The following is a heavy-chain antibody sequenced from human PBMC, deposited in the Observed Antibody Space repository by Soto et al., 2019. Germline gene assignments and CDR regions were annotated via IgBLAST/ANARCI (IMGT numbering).Heavy chain of an antibody. J-gene: IGHJ4*02. CDR3: ARVGSGWYAPLDY. D-gene: IGHD6-19*01. CDR1: GGSMSRSYW. CDR2: INESGDY. V-gene: IGHV4-4*02. Sequence: QVQLQESGPGLVKPSGTLSLTCAVSGGSMSRSYWWTWLRQSPGKGLEWLGEINESGDYNYAPSLSRRVTMSVDKSKNHFSVMLTSVTAADTAIYYCARVGSGWYAPLDYRGQGTLVTVSS.